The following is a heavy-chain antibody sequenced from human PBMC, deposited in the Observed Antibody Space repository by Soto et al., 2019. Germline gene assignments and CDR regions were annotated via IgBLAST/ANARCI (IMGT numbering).Heavy chain of an antibody. CDR2: IYYSGST. V-gene: IGHV4-31*03. CDR1: GGSISSGGYY. D-gene: IGHD3-16*01. CDR3: ARDSPGGTNWFDP. Sequence: QVQLQESGPGLVKPSQTLSLTCTVSGGSISSGGYYWSWIRQHPGKGLEWIGYIYYSGSTYYNPSLKSRVNISVDTSKNQFSLKLSSVTAADTAVYSCARDSPGGTNWFDPWGQGTLVTVSS. J-gene: IGHJ5*02.